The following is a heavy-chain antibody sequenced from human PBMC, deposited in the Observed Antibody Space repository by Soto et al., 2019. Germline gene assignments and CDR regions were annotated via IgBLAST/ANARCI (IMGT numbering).Heavy chain of an antibody. D-gene: IGHD5-12*01. Sequence: SETLSLTCTVSGGSISSYYWSWIRQPPGKGLEWIGYIYYSGSTNYNPSLKSRVTISVDTSKNQFSLKLSSVTAADTAVYYCAYSGYDRYYFDYWGQGTLVTVSS. CDR1: GGSISSYY. J-gene: IGHJ4*02. CDR2: IYYSGST. V-gene: IGHV4-59*01. CDR3: AYSGYDRYYFDY.